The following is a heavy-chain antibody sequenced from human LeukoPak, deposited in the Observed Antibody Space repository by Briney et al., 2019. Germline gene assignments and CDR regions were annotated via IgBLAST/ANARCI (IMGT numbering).Heavy chain of an antibody. D-gene: IGHD3-22*01. CDR3: ARIPHPYYYDSSGVFDY. V-gene: IGHV1-18*01. CDR2: ISAYNGNT. CDR1: GYTFTSYG. J-gene: IGHJ4*02. Sequence: ASVKVSCKASGYTFTSYGISWVRQAPGQGLEWMGWISAYNGNTNYAQKLQGRVTMTTDTSTSTAYMELRSLRSDDTAVYYCARIPHPYYYDSSGVFDYWGQGTLVTVSS.